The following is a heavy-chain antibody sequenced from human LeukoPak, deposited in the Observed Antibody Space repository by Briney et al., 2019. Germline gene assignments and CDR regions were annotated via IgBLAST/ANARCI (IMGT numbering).Heavy chain of an antibody. CDR1: GGSISSSSDY. J-gene: IGHJ2*01. V-gene: IGHV4-39*01. CDR3: ARQVPAGLRIVVVTSDWYFDL. CDR2: IYYSGST. Sequence: SSETLSLTCTVSGGSISSSSDYWGWIRQPPGKGLEWIGDIYYSGSTNYNPSLKSQVTVSVDTSRNQFTLKLSSVTAADTAVYYFARQVPAGLRIVVVTSDWYFDLWGRGTLVTVSS. D-gene: IGHD2-21*02.